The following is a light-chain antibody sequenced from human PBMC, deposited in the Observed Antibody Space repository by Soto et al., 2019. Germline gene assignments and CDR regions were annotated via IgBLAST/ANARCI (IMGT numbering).Light chain of an antibody. Sequence: QSALTQPASVSGSPGQSITISCTGTSSDVGGYDYVSWYQQLPGKAPKLMIYDVNNRPSGVSNRFSGSKSGNTASLTISGLQAEDEADYYCSSYTGTSTFVFGGGTTVTVL. J-gene: IGLJ1*01. V-gene: IGLV2-14*01. CDR1: SSDVGGYDY. CDR3: SSYTGTSTFV. CDR2: DVN.